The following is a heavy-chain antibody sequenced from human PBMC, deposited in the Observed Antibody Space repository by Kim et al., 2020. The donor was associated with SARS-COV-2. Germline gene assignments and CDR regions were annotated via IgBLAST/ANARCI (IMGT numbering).Heavy chain of an antibody. CDR1: GFTFSSYA. Sequence: GGSLRLSCAASGFTFSSYAMSWVRQAPGKGLEWVSAISGSGGSTYYADSVKGRFTISRDNSKNTLYLQMNSLRAEDTAVYYCLMGDGWFGELPLYWGPGTLVTVSS. J-gene: IGHJ4*02. D-gene: IGHD3-10*01. CDR2: ISGSGGST. V-gene: IGHV3-23*01. CDR3: LMGDGWFGELPLY.